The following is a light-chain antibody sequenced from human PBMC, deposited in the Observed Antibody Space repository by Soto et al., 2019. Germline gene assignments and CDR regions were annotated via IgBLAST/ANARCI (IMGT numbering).Light chain of an antibody. V-gene: IGLV2-8*01. CDR1: SSDVGVHNF. CDR3: SSYSGSDNFVV. J-gene: IGLJ2*01. CDR2: EVT. Sequence: QSALTQPPSASGSLGQSVTISCTGTSSDVGVHNFVSWYQQSPGKAPKLLIYEVTKRPAGVPDRFSGSKSGNTASLTVSGLHAEDEADYYCSSYSGSDNFVVFGGGTKVTVL.